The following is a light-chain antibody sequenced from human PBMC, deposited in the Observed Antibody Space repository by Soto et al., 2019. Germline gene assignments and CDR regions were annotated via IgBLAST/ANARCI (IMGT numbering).Light chain of an antibody. J-gene: IGKJ5*01. CDR1: ESVSSH. CDR3: HHYHNWPMT. Sequence: EIIMTQSPATLSVSPGQRATLSCRSSESVSSHLAWYQQKPGQAPRLLIYDSSTRATGIPARFSGSESGTEFTLTISSLQSEDFAVYYCHHYHNWPMTFGQRTRLENK. CDR2: DSS. V-gene: IGKV3-15*01.